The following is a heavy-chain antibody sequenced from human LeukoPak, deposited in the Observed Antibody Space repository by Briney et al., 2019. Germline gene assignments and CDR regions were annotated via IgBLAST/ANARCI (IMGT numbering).Heavy chain of an antibody. V-gene: IGHV4-34*01. D-gene: IGHD3-9*01. CDR2: INHSGST. CDR1: GGSFSGYY. CDR3: ARAHDLLTGYYFFDY. J-gene: IGHJ4*02. Sequence: SETLSLTCAVYGGSFSGYYWSWIRQPPGKGLEWIGEINHSGSTNYNPSLKSRVTTSVDTSRNQFSLRLSSVTAADTAVYYCARAHDLLTGYYFFDYWGQGTLVTVSS.